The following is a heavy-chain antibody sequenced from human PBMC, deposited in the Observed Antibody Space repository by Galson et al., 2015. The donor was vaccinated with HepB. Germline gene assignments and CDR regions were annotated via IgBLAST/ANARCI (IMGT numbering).Heavy chain of an antibody. V-gene: IGHV5-51*01. CDR3: ARLVVAATRPPVYNWFDP. CDR2: IYPGDSDT. D-gene: IGHD2-15*01. Sequence: QSGAEVKKPGESLKISCKGSGSSFTSYWIGWVRQMPGKGLEWMGIIYPGDSDTRYSPSFQGQVTTSADKSISTAYLQWSGLKASDTAMYYCARLVVAATRPPVYNWFDPWGQGTLVTVSS. J-gene: IGHJ5*02. CDR1: GSSFTSYW.